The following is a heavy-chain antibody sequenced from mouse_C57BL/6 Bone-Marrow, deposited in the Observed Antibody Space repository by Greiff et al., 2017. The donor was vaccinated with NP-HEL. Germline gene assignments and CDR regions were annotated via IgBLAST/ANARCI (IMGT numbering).Heavy chain of an antibody. CDR2: IYPRDGST. J-gene: IGHJ4*01. V-gene: IGHV1-78*01. Sequence: VQLQQSDAELVKPGASVKISCKVSGYTFTDHTIHWMKQRPEQGLEWIGYIYPRDGSTKYNEKFKGKATLTADKSSSTAYMQLNSLTSEDSAVYFCARPYYYGSSYDYAMDYWGQGTSVTVSS. CDR1: GYTFTDHT. D-gene: IGHD1-1*01. CDR3: ARPYYYGSSYDYAMDY.